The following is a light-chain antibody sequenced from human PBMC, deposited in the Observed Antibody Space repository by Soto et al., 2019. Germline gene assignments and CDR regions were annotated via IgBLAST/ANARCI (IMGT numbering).Light chain of an antibody. CDR1: SSNIGAGFD. Sequence: QSVLPQPPSVSGAPGQRVTISCTGSSSNIGAGFDVHWYQHLPGTAPKLLIYDNTNRPSGVPGRFSGSKSGTSASLAIAGLPAEDEADYYCQSYDKSLRGSYVFGTGTKLTVL. CDR3: QSYDKSLRGSYV. V-gene: IGLV1-40*01. J-gene: IGLJ1*01. CDR2: DNT.